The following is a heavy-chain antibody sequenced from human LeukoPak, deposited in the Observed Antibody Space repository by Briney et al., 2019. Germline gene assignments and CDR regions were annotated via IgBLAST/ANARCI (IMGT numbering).Heavy chain of an antibody. V-gene: IGHV4-61*01. J-gene: IGHJ4*02. Sequence: NPSETLSLTCTVSGGYVSSGSYYWSWLRQPPGKGLEWIGYIYYSGSTNYNPSLKSRVTISVDTSKNQFSLKLSSVTAADTAEYYCARAGHYYDILTGYYGLDYWGQGTLVTVSS. CDR1: GGYVSSGSYY. D-gene: IGHD3-9*01. CDR2: IYYSGST. CDR3: ARAGHYYDILTGYYGLDY.